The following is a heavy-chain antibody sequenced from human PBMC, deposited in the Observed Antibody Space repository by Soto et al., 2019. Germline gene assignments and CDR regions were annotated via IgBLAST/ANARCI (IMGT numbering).Heavy chain of an antibody. CDR2: IYPGDSDT. D-gene: IGHD1-7*01. CDR3: ARSFWNYVTGEVTYYFDF. Sequence: GDSLKISCNCAGCRFTSYAVGWVSTLPGKGLEWMGIIYPGDSDTRYSPSFQGQVTISADKSISTAYLQWSSLKASDTAMYYCARSFWNYVTGEVTYYFDFWGQGTLVTVSS. J-gene: IGHJ4*02. CDR1: GCRFTSYA. V-gene: IGHV5-51*01.